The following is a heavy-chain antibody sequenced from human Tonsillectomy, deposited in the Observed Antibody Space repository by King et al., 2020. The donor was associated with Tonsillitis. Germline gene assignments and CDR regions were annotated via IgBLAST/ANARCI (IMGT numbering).Heavy chain of an antibody. CDR2: ISGSGAST. J-gene: IGHJ4*02. CDR3: ATGNGRQLGYFDY. Sequence: VQLVESGGGLVQPGGSLRLSCAASGLTFSSYAMSWVRQAPGKGLEWVLAISGSGASTYYADSVKGRFTIPRDNSKNTVYLQMNSLSAEDTAVYYCATGNGRQLGYFDYWGQGTLVTVSS. D-gene: IGHD6-13*01. V-gene: IGHV3-23*04. CDR1: GLTFSSYA.